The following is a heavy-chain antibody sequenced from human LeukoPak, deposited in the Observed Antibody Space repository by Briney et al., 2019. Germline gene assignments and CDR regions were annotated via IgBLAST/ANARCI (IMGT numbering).Heavy chain of an antibody. J-gene: IGHJ6*02. CDR3: ARDRKVLRFLEWLPTHTNYYYYGMDV. CDR1: GGSISSSSYY. CDR2: IYYSGST. V-gene: IGHV4-39*07. Sequence: SETLSLTCTVSGGSISSSSYYWGWIRQPPGKGLEWIGSIYYSGSTYYNPSLKSRVTISVDTSKNQFSLKLSSVTAADTAVYYCARDRKVLRFLEWLPTHTNYYYYGMDVWGQGTTVTVSS. D-gene: IGHD3-3*01.